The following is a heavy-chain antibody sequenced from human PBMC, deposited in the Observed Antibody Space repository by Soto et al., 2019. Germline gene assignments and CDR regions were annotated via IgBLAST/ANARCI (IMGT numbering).Heavy chain of an antibody. CDR1: GFTFSSYA. V-gene: IGHV3-30-3*01. J-gene: IGHJ4*02. Sequence: GGSLRLSCAVSGFTFSSYAMHWVRQAPGKGLEWVAVISYDGSNKYYADSVKGRFTISRDNSKNTLYLQMNSLRAEDTAVYYCARRGPDLYYFDYWGQGTLVTVSS. D-gene: IGHD3-10*01. CDR3: ARRGPDLYYFDY. CDR2: ISYDGSNK.